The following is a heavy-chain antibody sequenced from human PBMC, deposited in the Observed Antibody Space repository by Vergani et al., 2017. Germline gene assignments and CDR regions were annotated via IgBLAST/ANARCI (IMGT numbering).Heavy chain of an antibody. D-gene: IGHD3-10*01. CDR3: AHRPRGSGAFYV. CDR2: IYWDDDK. J-gene: IGHJ3*01. Sequence: QITLKESGPSLVKPTQTLTLTCTFSGFSLSPSGVGVGWIRQPPGKALEWLAIIYWDDDKRYSPSLKSRLTITKDTSKNQVVLTMTNMDPVDTATYYCAHRPRGSGAFYVWGQGTMVTVSS. CDR1: GFSLSPSGVG. V-gene: IGHV2-5*02.